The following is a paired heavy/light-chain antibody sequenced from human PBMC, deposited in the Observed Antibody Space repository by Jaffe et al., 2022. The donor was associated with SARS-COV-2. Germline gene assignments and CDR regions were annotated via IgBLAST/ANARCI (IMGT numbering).Heavy chain of an antibody. CDR3: ARAPVGIRFLEWGGWFDP. V-gene: IGHV4-59*01. CDR2: IYYSGST. CDR1: GGSISSYY. Sequence: QVQLQESGPGLVKPSETLSLTCTVSGGSISSYYWSWIRQPPGKGLEWIGYIYYSGSTNYNPSLKSRVTISVDTSKNQFSLKLSSVTAADTAVYYCARAPVGIRFLEWGGWFDPWGQGTLVTVSS. D-gene: IGHD3-3*01. J-gene: IGHJ5*02.
Light chain of an antibody. V-gene: IGKV3-20*01. Sequence: EIVLTQSPGTLSLSPGERATLSCRASQSVSSSYLAWYQQKPGQAPRLLIYGASSRATGIPDRFSGSGSGTDFTLTISRLEPEDFAVYYCQQYGSSPTFGQGTKVEIK. CDR1: QSVSSSY. CDR2: GAS. J-gene: IGKJ1*01. CDR3: QQYGSSPT.